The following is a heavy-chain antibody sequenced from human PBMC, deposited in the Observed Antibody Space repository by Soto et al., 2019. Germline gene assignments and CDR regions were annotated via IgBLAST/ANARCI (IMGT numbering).Heavy chain of an antibody. D-gene: IGHD3-22*01. Sequence: SESLSLTCSVYGCSFRGYDWSWIRQPPREGLEWIGEINHSGSTNYNPYLKSRVTISLDTSKNHFSMTLSSVTDADTAVYYCAKVREYYDSSGYLYFDYWGQGTLVTVSS. CDR3: AKVREYYDSSGYLYFDY. CDR2: INHSGST. CDR1: GCSFRGYD. V-gene: IGHV4-34*01. J-gene: IGHJ4*02.